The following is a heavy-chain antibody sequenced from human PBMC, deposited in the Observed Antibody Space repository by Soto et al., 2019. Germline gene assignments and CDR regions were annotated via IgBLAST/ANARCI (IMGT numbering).Heavy chain of an antibody. D-gene: IGHD3-16*02. Sequence: QVQLVQSGAEVKKPGASVKVSCKASGYTFTSYGISWVRQAPGQGLEWMGWISAYNGNTNYAQKLQGRVTMTTDTSTSTAYMELRSLRSDDTAVYYCARVGYYDFVWGSYRPAGDFDYWGQGTLVTVSS. CDR2: ISAYNGNT. J-gene: IGHJ4*02. CDR3: ARVGYYDFVWGSYRPAGDFDY. CDR1: GYTFTSYG. V-gene: IGHV1-18*01.